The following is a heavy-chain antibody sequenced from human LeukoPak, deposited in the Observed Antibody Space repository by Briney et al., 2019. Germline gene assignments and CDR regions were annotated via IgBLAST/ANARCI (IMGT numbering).Heavy chain of an antibody. D-gene: IGHD2-2*02. CDR3: TVIRGLATRQYLFDI. CDR1: GFSLSTSTMC. Sequence: SGPALVKPTQTLTLTCTFSGFSLSTSTMCVSWVRQPPGKALEWLALIDSDGDEYYSAPLKTRLAISKGASKDQVVLTMTNMDPVDTATYYCTVIRGLATRQYLFDIWGQGTLVTVSS. J-gene: IGHJ4*02. CDR2: IDSDGDE. V-gene: IGHV2-70*20.